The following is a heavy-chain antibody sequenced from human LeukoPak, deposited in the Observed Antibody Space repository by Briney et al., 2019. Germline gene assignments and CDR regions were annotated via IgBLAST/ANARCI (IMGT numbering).Heavy chain of an antibody. CDR2: ISYDGSNK. V-gene: IGHV3-30*18. D-gene: IGHD3-10*01. Sequence: PGGSPRLSCAASGFTFSNYGMHWGRQAPGKGLEWVAVISYDGSNKYYADSVKGRFTISRDNSKNTLYLQMNSLRAEDTAVYYCAKAPITYYYYYYGMDVWGQGTTVTVSS. J-gene: IGHJ6*02. CDR1: GFTFSNYG. CDR3: AKAPITYYYYYYGMDV.